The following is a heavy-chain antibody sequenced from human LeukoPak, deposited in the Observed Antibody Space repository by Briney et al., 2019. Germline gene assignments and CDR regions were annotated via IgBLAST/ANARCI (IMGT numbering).Heavy chain of an antibody. CDR1: GDSINSGNYY. CDR3: ARHFDGSGSQSMDV. D-gene: IGHD3-10*01. V-gene: IGHV4-61*02. J-gene: IGHJ6*02. CDR2: IHTNGNT. Sequence: PSQTLSLTCTVSGDSINSGNYYWNWIRQPAGKGLEYIGRIHTNGNTDYNPSLKSRVTISLDTSKNQFSLRLSSVTAADTAVYYCARHFDGSGSQSMDVWGQGTTVTVSS.